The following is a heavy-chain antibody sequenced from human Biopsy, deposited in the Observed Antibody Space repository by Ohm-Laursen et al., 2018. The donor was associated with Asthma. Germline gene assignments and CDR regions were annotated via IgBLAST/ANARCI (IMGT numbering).Heavy chain of an antibody. CDR3: ARKAGSCISRSYYSFDF. J-gene: IGHJ4*02. V-gene: IGHV1-69*01. CDR2: IKSGYGTT. Sequence: SSVKVSCKSLGGTFNTYVIGWVRQAPGQGLEWTGGIKSGYGTTNYPPKFQDRVTITADDSTCTVYMELSSLRSEDTAVYYCARKAGSCISRSYYSFDFWGQGTLVTVSS. D-gene: IGHD2-2*01. CDR1: GGTFNTYV.